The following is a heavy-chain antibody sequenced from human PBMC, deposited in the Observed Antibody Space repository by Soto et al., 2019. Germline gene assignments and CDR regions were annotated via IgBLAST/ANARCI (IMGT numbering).Heavy chain of an antibody. CDR1: GDTFTANY. CDR3: ARGDRISIFGVTNWLDP. Sequence: ASVKVSCKASGDTFTANYIHWVRQAPGQGLEWMGWIIPDSGATNYTQKFQGRVTMTSETSTNTAFLELSRLRSDDTAVYFCARGDRISIFGVTNWLDPWGQGTLVTVLL. CDR2: IIPDSGAT. D-gene: IGHD3-3*01. J-gene: IGHJ5*02. V-gene: IGHV1-2*02.